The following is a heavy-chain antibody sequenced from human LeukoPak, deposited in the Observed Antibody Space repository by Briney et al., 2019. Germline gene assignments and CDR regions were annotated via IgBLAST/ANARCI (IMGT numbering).Heavy chain of an antibody. V-gene: IGHV1-69*13. Sequence: SVTVSCKASGGTFSSYAISWVRQAPGQGLEWMGGIIPIFGTANYAQKFQGRVTITADESTSTAYMELSSLGSEDTAVYYCARGDHSSSYLYYFDYWGQGTLVTVSS. J-gene: IGHJ4*02. CDR3: ARGDHSSSYLYYFDY. CDR2: IIPIFGTA. D-gene: IGHD6-13*01. CDR1: GGTFSSYA.